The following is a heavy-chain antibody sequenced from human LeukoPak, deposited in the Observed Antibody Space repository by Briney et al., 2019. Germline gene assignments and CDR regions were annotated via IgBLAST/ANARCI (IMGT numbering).Heavy chain of an antibody. CDR2: ISWNSGSI. CDR1: GFTFDDYA. J-gene: IGHJ4*02. D-gene: IGHD3-22*01. Sequence: GGSLRLSCAASGFTFDDYAMHWVRQAPGKGLEWVSGISWNSGSIGYADSVKGRFTISRDNAKNSLYLQMNSLRAEDTALYYCAKDTMAYYDSSGYYDYWGQGTLVTVSS. V-gene: IGHV3-9*01. CDR3: AKDTMAYYDSSGYYDY.